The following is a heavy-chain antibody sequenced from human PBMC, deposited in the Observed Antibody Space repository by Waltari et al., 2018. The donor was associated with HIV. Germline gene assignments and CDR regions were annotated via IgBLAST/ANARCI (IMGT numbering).Heavy chain of an antibody. CDR1: GFTFRSYA. V-gene: IGHV3-23*01. CDR3: AKCLGGSYSFDY. J-gene: IGHJ4*02. CDR2: ISGSGGST. Sequence: EVQLLESGGGLVQPGGSLSISCAASGFTFRSYAMSWVRQAPGKGLEWVSAISGSGGSTYYADSVKGRFTISRDNSKNTLDLQMNSLRAEDTAVHYCAKCLGGSYSFDYWGQGTLVTVSS. D-gene: IGHD1-26*01.